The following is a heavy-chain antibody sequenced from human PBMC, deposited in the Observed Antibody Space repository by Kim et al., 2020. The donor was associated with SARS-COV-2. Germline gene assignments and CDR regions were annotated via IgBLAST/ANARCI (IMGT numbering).Heavy chain of an antibody. CDR1: GFTFSSYG. V-gene: IGHV3-30*18. CDR3: AKESSGWYLECDY. Sequence: GGSLRLSCAASGFTFSSYGMHWVRQAPGKGLEWVAVISYDGSNKYYADSVKGRFTISRDNSKNTLYLQMNSLRAEDTAVYYCAKESSGWYLECDYWGQGTLVTVSS. CDR2: ISYDGSNK. D-gene: IGHD6-19*01. J-gene: IGHJ4*02.